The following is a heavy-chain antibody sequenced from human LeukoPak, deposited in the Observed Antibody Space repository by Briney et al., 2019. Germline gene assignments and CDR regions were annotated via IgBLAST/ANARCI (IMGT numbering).Heavy chain of an antibody. Sequence: GGSLRLSCTTSGFNFGDQPLGWFRQAPGKGPEWVGYVRSKGYGGTGEYAASVAGRFTISRDDSKRTAYLQMNSLKTEDTAAYYRTSPLGNSGWHWGQGTLVTVS. D-gene: IGHD6-19*01. CDR1: GFNFGDQP. V-gene: IGHV3-49*03. J-gene: IGHJ4*02. CDR2: VRSKGYGGTG. CDR3: TSPLGNSGWH.